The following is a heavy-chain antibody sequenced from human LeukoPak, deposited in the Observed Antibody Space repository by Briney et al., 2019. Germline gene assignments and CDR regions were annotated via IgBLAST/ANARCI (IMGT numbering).Heavy chain of an antibody. CDR1: GGSISSSNW. D-gene: IGHD3-22*01. V-gene: IGHV4-4*02. CDR2: IYHSGST. J-gene: IGHJ4*02. CDR3: ARRDSSGYYFKDMDY. Sequence: NPSGTLSLTCAVSGGSISSSNWWSWVRQPPGKGLEWIGEIYHSGSTNYDPSLKSRVTISVDKSKNQFSLKLSSVTAADTAVYYCARRDSSGYYFKDMDYWGQGTLVTVSS.